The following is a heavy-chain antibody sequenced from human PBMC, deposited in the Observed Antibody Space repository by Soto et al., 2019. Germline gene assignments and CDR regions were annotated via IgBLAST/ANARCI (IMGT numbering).Heavy chain of an antibody. CDR3: AGAPDSHNNDSHASSFP. Sequence: QVQLVQSGAEVKKPGSSVKVSCKASGGTFSTYTITWVRQAPGQGLEWMGRIIPIIGIINYAQKFQGRVTISAVKFTRTAFMELPGQRSDDTAVYYCAGAPDSHNNDSHASSFPWGQGTLVTVSS. V-gene: IGHV1-69*02. CDR2: IIPIIGII. CDR1: GGTFSTYT. D-gene: IGHD3-16*01. J-gene: IGHJ5*02.